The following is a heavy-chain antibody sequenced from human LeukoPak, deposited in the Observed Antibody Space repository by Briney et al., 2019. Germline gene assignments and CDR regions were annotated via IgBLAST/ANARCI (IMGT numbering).Heavy chain of an antibody. CDR1: GFTFSSYS. V-gene: IGHV3-21*01. CDR2: ISSSSSYI. J-gene: IGHJ4*02. CDR3: ARERTDILTGYYPDY. D-gene: IGHD3-9*01. Sequence: GGSLRLSCAASGFTFSSYSMNWVRQAPGKGLEWVSSISSSSSYIYYADPVKGRFTISRDNAKNSLYLQMNSLRAEDTAVYYCARERTDILTGYYPDYWGQGTLVTVSS.